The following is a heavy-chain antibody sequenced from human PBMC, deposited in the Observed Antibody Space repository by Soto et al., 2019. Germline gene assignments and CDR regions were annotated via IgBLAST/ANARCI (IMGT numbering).Heavy chain of an antibody. Sequence: EVQLLESGGGLVQPGGSLRLSCTASGFTFSSYAMNWVRQAPGKGLEWVSVISGSGGSTYYADAVKGRFTISRDNSKNTLYLQMNSLRAEDTAVYYCAKRTVGWYFDLWGRGTLVTVSS. CDR1: GFTFSSYA. D-gene: IGHD4-17*01. J-gene: IGHJ2*01. CDR2: ISGSGGST. CDR3: AKRTVGWYFDL. V-gene: IGHV3-23*01.